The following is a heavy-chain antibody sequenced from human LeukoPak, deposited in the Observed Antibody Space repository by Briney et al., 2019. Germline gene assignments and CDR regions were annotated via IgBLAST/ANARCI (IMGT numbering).Heavy chain of an antibody. D-gene: IGHD3-22*01. Sequence: ASVKVSCKASGYTFTSYGISWVRQAPGQGLEWMGWINANTGNPTYAQGFTGRFVFSLDTSVSMAYLQISSLKAEDTAVYYCARDYDSSGYGDAFDIWGQGTMATVSS. CDR3: ARDYDSSGYGDAFDI. V-gene: IGHV7-4-1*04. CDR1: GYTFTSYG. J-gene: IGHJ3*02. CDR2: INANTGNP.